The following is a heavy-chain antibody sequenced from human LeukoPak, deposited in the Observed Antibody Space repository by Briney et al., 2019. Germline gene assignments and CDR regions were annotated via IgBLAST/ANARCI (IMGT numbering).Heavy chain of an antibody. Sequence: GGSLRLSCAASGFTFSNYVINWVRQAPGKGLEWVSSISSSGTRTDYADSVKGRFTISRDNSKNALYLQMNSLRAEDTAVYYCAKSLGSYYFDYWGQGTLVTVSS. CDR2: ISSSGTRT. CDR1: GFTFSNYV. V-gene: IGHV3-23*01. CDR3: AKSLGSYYFDY. D-gene: IGHD3-10*01. J-gene: IGHJ4*02.